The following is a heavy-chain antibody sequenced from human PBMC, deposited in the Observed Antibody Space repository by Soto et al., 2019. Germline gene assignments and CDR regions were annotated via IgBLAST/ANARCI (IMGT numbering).Heavy chain of an antibody. CDR2: INAGNGNT. V-gene: IGHV1-3*01. D-gene: IGHD5-18*01. CDR1: GYTFTSYA. CDR3: ARDRIDTAMVPATFDY. Sequence: ASVKVSCKASGYTFTSYAMHWVRQAPGQRLEWMGWINAGNGNTKYSQKFQGRVTITRDTSASTAYMELSSLRSEDTAVYYCARDRIDTAMVPATFDYWGQGTLVTVSS. J-gene: IGHJ4*02.